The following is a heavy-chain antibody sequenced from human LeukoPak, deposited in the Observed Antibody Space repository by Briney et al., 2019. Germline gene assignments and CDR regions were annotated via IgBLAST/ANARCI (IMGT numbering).Heavy chain of an antibody. D-gene: IGHD6-13*01. CDR3: ARDNRQLAKEGCDY. CDR1: GYTFTSYG. CDR2: ISACNGNT. V-gene: IGHV1-18*01. Sequence: GASVKVSCKASGYTFTSYGISWVRQAPGQGLEWMGWISACNGNTNYAQKLQGRVTMTTDTSTSTAYMELRSLRSDDTAVYYCARDNRQLAKEGCDYWGQGTLVTVSS. J-gene: IGHJ4*02.